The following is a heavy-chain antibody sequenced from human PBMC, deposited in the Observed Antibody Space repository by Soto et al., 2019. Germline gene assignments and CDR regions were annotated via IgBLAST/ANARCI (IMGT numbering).Heavy chain of an antibody. CDR2: ISSIGST. CDR1: GGSISSGDYF. CDR3: ARGLVIRPYYYHGMDV. Sequence: QVQLQESGPGLVKPSQTLSLTCTVSGGSISSGDYFWSWIRQSPGKGLEWIGYISSIGSTYYTPSRKSRVSVSRDTSKKQFSLKLSSVTTTDTAVYYCARGLVIRPYYYHGMDVWGQGTTVTVSS. J-gene: IGHJ6*02. D-gene: IGHD3-9*01. V-gene: IGHV4-30-4*01.